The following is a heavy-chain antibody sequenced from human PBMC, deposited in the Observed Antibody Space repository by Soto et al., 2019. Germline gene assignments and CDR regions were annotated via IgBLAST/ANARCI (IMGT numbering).Heavy chain of an antibody. CDR2: IYYSGST. CDR3: ATYSTTKSFDY. Sequence: SETLSLTCTVSGGFISSSSYYWGWIRQPPGKGLEWIGSIYYSGSTYYNPSLKSRVTISVDTSKNQFSLKLSSVTAADTAVYYCATYSTTKSFDYWGPGTLVTVSS. CDR1: GGFISSSSYY. V-gene: IGHV4-39*01. D-gene: IGHD4-4*01. J-gene: IGHJ4*02.